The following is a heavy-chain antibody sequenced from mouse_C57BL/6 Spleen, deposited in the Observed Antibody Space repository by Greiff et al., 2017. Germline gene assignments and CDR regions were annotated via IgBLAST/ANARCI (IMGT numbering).Heavy chain of an antibody. Sequence: VQLKQSGTVLARPGASVKMSCKTSGYTFTSYWMHWVKQRPGQGLEWIGAIYPGNSDTSYNQKFKGKAKLTAVTSASTAYMELSSLTNEDSAVYYCTTPDGYYVSWFAYWGQGTLVTVSA. CDR3: TTPDGYYVSWFAY. V-gene: IGHV1-5*01. CDR2: IYPGNSDT. CDR1: GYTFTSYW. J-gene: IGHJ3*01. D-gene: IGHD2-3*01.